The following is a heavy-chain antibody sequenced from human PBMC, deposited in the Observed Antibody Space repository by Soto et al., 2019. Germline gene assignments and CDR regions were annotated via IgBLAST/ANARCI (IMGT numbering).Heavy chain of an antibody. V-gene: IGHV4-34*01. D-gene: IGHD3-3*01. CDR1: GGSFSGYY. Sequence: QVQLQQWGAGLLKPSETLSLTCAVYGGSFSGYYWSWIRQPPGKGLEWIGEINHSGSTNYNPSLKSRVTISVDTSKNQFSLKLSSVTAADTAVYYCARGLRLRFLEWLTPKERGGYYYYGMDVWGQGTTVTVSS. CDR3: ARGLRLRFLEWLTPKERGGYYYYGMDV. J-gene: IGHJ6*02. CDR2: INHSGST.